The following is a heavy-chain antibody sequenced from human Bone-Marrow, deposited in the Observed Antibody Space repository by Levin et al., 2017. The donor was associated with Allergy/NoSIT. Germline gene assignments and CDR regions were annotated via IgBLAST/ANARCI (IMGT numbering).Heavy chain of an antibody. Sequence: SQTLSLTCAVYGGSFSGYYWSWIRQPPGKGLEWIGEINHSGSTNYNPSLKSRVTISVDTSKNQFSLKLSSVTAADTAVYYCARGRSRIAVAGTDLDYWGQGTLVTVSS. J-gene: IGHJ4*02. V-gene: IGHV4-34*01. CDR3: ARGRSRIAVAGTDLDY. CDR2: INHSGST. D-gene: IGHD6-19*01. CDR1: GGSFSGYY.